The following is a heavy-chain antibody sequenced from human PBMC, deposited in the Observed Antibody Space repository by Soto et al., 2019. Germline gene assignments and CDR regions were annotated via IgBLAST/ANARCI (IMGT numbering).Heavy chain of an antibody. CDR3: ANEVAVAGTYYYYGMDV. CDR2: ISYDGSNK. D-gene: IGHD6-19*01. J-gene: IGHJ6*02. CDR1: GFTFSSYG. V-gene: IGHV3-30*18. Sequence: QVQLVESGGGVVQPGRSLRLSCAASGFTFSSYGMHWVRQAPGKGLEWVAVISYDGSNKYYADSVKGRFTISRDNSXNXPYLQMNSLRAEDTAVYYCANEVAVAGTYYYYGMDVWGQGTTVTVSS.